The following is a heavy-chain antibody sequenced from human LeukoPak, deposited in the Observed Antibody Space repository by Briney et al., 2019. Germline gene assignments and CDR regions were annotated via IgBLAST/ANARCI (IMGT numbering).Heavy chain of an antibody. V-gene: IGHV3-53*04. CDR1: GFTVSSNY. CDR3: ARAEMATISGLDV. J-gene: IGHJ6*02. D-gene: IGHD5-24*01. Sequence: GGSLKLSCAASGFTVSSNYMTWVRQAPGKGLEWVSALYGGGGKSYADSVKGRFTISRHNSKNTLYLQMNSLRAEDTAVYYRARAEMATISGLDVWGQGTTVTVSS. CDR2: LYGGGGK.